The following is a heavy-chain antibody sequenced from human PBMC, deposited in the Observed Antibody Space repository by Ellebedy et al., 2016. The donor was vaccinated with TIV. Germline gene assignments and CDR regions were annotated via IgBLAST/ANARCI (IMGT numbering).Heavy chain of an antibody. V-gene: IGHV3-11*06. Sequence: GESLKLSCAASGFTFSDYHMSWIRQAPGRGLEWFSYINTGSSYTTYADSVKGRFTISRDNSNNTLFLQMTSLRTEDTAVYYCAKDVGLRKGSVFDYWGQGTLVTVSS. CDR1: GFTFSDYH. D-gene: IGHD3/OR15-3a*01. CDR2: INTGSSYT. J-gene: IGHJ4*02. CDR3: AKDVGLRKGSVFDY.